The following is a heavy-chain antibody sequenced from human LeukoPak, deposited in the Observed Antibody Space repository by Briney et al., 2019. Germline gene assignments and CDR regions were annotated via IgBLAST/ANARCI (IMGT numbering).Heavy chain of an antibody. CDR1: GGSISSSNW. J-gene: IGHJ4*02. CDR2: IYHSGST. Sequence: PSGTLSLTSAVSGGSISSSNWWSWVRQPPGKGLEWSGEIYHSGSTNYNPSLKSRVTISVDKSKNQFSLKLSSVTAADTALYYCAKKNGRRGFDYWGQGTLVTVAS. V-gene: IGHV4-4*02. CDR3: AKKNGRRGFDY. D-gene: IGHD2-8*01.